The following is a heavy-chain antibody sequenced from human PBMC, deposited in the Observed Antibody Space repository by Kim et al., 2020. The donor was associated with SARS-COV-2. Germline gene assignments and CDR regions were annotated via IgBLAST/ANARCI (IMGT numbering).Heavy chain of an antibody. CDR3: ARCSAVGATTGGVDY. J-gene: IGHJ4*02. Sequence: SETLSLTCTVSGGSISSSSYYWGWIRQPPGKGLEWIGSIYYSGSTYYNPSLKSRVTISVDTSKNQFSLKLSSVTAADTAVYYCARCSAVGATTGGVDYWGQGTLVTVSS. V-gene: IGHV4-39*01. CDR2: IYYSGST. D-gene: IGHD1-26*01. CDR1: GGSISSSSYY.